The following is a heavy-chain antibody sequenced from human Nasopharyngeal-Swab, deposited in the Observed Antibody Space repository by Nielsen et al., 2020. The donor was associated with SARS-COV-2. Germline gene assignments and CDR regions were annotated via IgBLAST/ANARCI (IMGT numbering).Heavy chain of an antibody. CDR1: GFTFSSYG. CDR3: AKDTSGWFLDY. D-gene: IGHD6-19*01. V-gene: IGHV3-30*18. J-gene: IGHJ4*02. CDR2: ISYDGSNK. Sequence: GESLKISCAASGFTFSSYGMHWVRQAPGKWLEWVAVISYDGSNKYYVDSVKGRFTISRDNSKNTLYLQMNSLRAEDTAVYYCAKDTSGWFLDYWGQGTLVTVSS.